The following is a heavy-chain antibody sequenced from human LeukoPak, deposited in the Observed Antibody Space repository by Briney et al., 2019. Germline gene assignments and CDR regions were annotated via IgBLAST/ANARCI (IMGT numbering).Heavy chain of an antibody. D-gene: IGHD3-10*01. CDR1: GFTFSTFS. CDR2: ISSAGSST. J-gene: IGHJ6*02. CDR3: AQSGGMDV. V-gene: IGHV3-74*01. Sequence: GGSLRLSCAASGFTFSTFSMHWVSQAPGKGLMWVSRISSAGSSTSYADSVKGRFTISRDNAKRMLYLQMSSLRTEDTAVYYCAQSGGMDVWGQGTTVTVSS.